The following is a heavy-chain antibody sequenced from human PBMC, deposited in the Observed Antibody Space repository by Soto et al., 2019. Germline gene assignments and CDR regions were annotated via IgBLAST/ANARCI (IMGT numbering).Heavy chain of an antibody. J-gene: IGHJ4*02. CDR2: IYYSGST. D-gene: IGHD6-13*01. V-gene: IGHV4-59*01. Sequence: QVQLQESGPGLVKPSETLSLTCTVSGGSISSYYWSWIRQPPGKGLEWIGYIYYSGSTNYNPSLKSPVTISVDTSKNQFSLKLSSVTAADTAVYYCARDAVAAAGTGLGGLDYWGQGTLVTVSS. CDR1: GGSISSYY. CDR3: ARDAVAAAGTGLGGLDY.